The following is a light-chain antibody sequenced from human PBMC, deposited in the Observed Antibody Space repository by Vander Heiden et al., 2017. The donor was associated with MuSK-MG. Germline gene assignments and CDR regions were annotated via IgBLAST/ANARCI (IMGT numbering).Light chain of an antibody. Sequence: QSVLAQTHSASGPPGQRVTIACSGSSSNIGSNTVNWYQQFPGTAPKLLIYTDKKRPPWAPDRLSGSKSGTSASLATSGLQPEDEADYYSAAWDDDLNGVVFGGGTKLTVL. CDR2: TDK. V-gene: IGLV1-44*01. CDR1: SSNIGSNT. J-gene: IGLJ2*01. CDR3: AAWDDDLNGVV.